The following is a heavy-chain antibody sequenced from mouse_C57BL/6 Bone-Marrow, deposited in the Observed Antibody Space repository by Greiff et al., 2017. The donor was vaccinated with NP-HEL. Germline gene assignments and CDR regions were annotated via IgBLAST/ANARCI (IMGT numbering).Heavy chain of an antibody. Sequence: DVKLVESGGDLVKPGGSLKLSCAASGFTFSSYGMSWVRQTPDKRLEWVATISSGGSYTYYPDSVKGRFTISRDNAKNTLYLQMSSLKSEDTARYYCARRDTIVTSYAMDYWGQGTSVTVSS. J-gene: IGHJ4*01. CDR3: ARRDTIVTSYAMDY. D-gene: IGHD2-5*01. CDR1: GFTFSSYG. CDR2: ISSGGSYT. V-gene: IGHV5-6*02.